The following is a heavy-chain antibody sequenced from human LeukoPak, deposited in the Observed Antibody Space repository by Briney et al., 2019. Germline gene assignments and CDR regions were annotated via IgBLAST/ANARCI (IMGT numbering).Heavy chain of an antibody. CDR1: GGTFSSYA. J-gene: IGHJ4*02. Sequence: SVKVSCTASGGTFSSYAISWVRQAPGQGLEWMGRIIPILGIANYAQKFQGRVTITADKSTSTAYMELSSLRSEDTAVYYCARDRPSPALYYFDYWGQGTLVTVSS. CDR2: IIPILGIA. CDR3: ARDRPSPALYYFDY. V-gene: IGHV1-69*04.